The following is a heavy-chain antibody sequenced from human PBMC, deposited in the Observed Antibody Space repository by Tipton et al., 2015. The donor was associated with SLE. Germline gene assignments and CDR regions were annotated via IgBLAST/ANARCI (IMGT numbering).Heavy chain of an antibody. CDR3: ARGGIAARPRYFDY. V-gene: IGHV4-59*12. CDR2: IYYSGST. CDR1: GGSISSYY. Sequence: TLSLTCTVSGGSISSYYWSWIRQPPGKGLEWIGYIYYSGSTNYNPSLKSRVTISVDTSKNQFSLKLSSVTAADTAVYYCARGGIAARPRYFDYWGQGTLVTVSS. D-gene: IGHD6-6*01. J-gene: IGHJ4*02.